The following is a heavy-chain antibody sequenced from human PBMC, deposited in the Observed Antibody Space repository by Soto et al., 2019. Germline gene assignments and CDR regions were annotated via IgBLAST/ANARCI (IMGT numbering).Heavy chain of an antibody. D-gene: IGHD2-8*01. J-gene: IGHJ4*02. CDR2: IIPIFGTA. Sequence: SVKVSCKASGGTFSSYAISWVRQAPGQGLEWMGGIIPIFGTANYAQKFQGRVTITADESTSTAYMELSSLRSEDTAVYYCARYHCTNGVCYNSYFDYWGQGTLVTVSS. CDR3: ARYHCTNGVCYNSYFDY. V-gene: IGHV1-69*13. CDR1: GGTFSSYA.